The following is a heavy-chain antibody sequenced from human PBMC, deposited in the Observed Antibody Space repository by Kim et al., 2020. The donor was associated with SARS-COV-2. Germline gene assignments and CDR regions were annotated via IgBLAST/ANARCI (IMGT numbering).Heavy chain of an antibody. Sequence: GGSLRLSCAASGFTFSDYHMSWIRQAPGKGLEWVSYISSRGSNIYNADSVKGRFTISRDNAKNSLYLQMNSLRAEDTAVYYCARTYRSSVGYWGQGTLVTVSS. CDR2: ISSRGSNI. D-gene: IGHD6-6*01. CDR1: GFTFSDYH. J-gene: IGHJ4*02. CDR3: ARTYRSSVGY. V-gene: IGHV3-11*01.